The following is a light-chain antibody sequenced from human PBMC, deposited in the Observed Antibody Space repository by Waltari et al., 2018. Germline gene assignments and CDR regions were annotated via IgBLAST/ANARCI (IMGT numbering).Light chain of an antibody. CDR2: SAS. J-gene: IGKJ4*01. CDR3: QQTYSTLRT. CDR1: QSISNY. V-gene: IGKV1-39*01. Sequence: IQMTQSPSSLSASVGDTVTTTCRASQSISNYLNWYQQKPGKAPNPLVYSASSLQSGVPSRFTGSGSGTDFTLTITSLQPEDFATYYCQQTYSTLRTFGGGTKVEIK.